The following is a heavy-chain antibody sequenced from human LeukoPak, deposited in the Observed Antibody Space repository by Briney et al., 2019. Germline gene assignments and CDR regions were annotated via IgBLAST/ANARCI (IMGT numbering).Heavy chain of an antibody. CDR3: AKDYDILTGYYFGQVDY. Sequence: GGSLRLACAASGFTFSSYAMSWVRQAPGKGLEWVSAISGSGGSTYYADSVKGRFTISRDNSKNTLYLQMNSLGAEDTAVYYCAKDYDILTGYYFGQVDYWGQGTLVTVSS. D-gene: IGHD3-9*01. V-gene: IGHV3-23*01. J-gene: IGHJ4*02. CDR1: GFTFSSYA. CDR2: ISGSGGST.